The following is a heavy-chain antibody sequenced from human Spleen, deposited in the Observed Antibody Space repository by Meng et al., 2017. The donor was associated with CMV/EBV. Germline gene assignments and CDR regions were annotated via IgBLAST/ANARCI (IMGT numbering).Heavy chain of an antibody. CDR2: ISFDGRNN. V-gene: IGHV3-30*04. D-gene: IGHD2-15*01. Sequence: GESLKISCAASGFTFSSYAMSWVRQAPGKGLEWVAVISFDGRNNYYADSVKGRFTISRDSSRNTLYLQMNSLRAEDSAVYYCVKDLTPGGAEVWGQGTVVTVSS. CDR3: VKDLTPGGAEV. J-gene: IGHJ4*02. CDR1: GFTFSSYA.